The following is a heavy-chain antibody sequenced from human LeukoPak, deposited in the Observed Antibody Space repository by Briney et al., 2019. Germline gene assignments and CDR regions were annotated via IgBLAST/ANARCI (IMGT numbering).Heavy chain of an antibody. CDR2: VSGSDGKT. D-gene: IGHD3-3*01. Sequence: GGSLRLSCAASGFTFSTYAMTWVRQAPGKGLGWVSTVSGSDGKTYYADSVKGRCTISRDNSKNTLYLQMNSLGAEDTAVYYCARSITIFGLVIYYFDFWGQGTLVTVSS. CDR1: GFTFSTYA. CDR3: ARSITIFGLVIYYFDF. V-gene: IGHV3-23*01. J-gene: IGHJ4*02.